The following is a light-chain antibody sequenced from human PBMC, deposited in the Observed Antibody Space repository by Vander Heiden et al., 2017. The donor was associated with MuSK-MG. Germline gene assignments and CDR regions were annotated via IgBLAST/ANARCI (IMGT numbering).Light chain of an antibody. CDR2: DAA. Sequence: DIVFTQSPATLSLSPGETATLSCRASPIVISYLAWYQQKHGQDPRHLIYDAANRATGIPARCSGSGSGTEFSLTISSLEPEDFAVYYCQQRSNGLLLTFGGGTKVEIK. V-gene: IGKV3-11*01. CDR1: PIVISY. CDR3: QQRSNGLLLT. J-gene: IGKJ4*01.